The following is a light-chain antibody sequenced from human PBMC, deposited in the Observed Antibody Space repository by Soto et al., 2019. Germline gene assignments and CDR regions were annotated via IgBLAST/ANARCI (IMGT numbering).Light chain of an antibody. J-gene: IGLJ1*01. CDR2: EVN. Sequence: QSALTQPASVYGSPGQSITISYTGTSSDIGTYNLVSWYQQHPGKAPKLMIYEVNKRPSGVSDRFSGSKSGNTASLTISGLQAEDEADYYCCSYAGSSTLYVFGTGTKVTVL. V-gene: IGLV2-23*02. CDR1: SSDIGTYNL. CDR3: CSYAGSSTLYV.